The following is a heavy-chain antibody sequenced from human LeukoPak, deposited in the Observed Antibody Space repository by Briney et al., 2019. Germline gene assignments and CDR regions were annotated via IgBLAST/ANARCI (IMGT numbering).Heavy chain of an antibody. CDR1: GFTFSDHY. CDR3: ARSYRGGWFDP. J-gene: IGHJ5*02. CDR2: ISGSSSDI. V-gene: IGHV3-11*04. D-gene: IGHD1-26*01. Sequence: PGGSLRLSCAASGFTFSDHYISWFRQAPGKALEWVSYISGSSSDIYYADSVKGRFTISRDNAKNSVYLQMNSLRAEDTAVYYCARSYRGGWFDPWGQGTLVTVSS.